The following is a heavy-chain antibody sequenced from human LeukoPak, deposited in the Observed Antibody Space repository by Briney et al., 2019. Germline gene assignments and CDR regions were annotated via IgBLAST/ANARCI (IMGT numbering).Heavy chain of an antibody. Sequence: SVKVSCKASGGTFSSYAISWVRQAPGQGLEWMGGIIPIFGTANYAQKFQGRVTITADESTSTAYMELSSLRSEDTAVYYCARTGYSSGWCFDYWGQGTLVTVSS. CDR2: IIPIFGTA. J-gene: IGHJ4*02. CDR1: GGTFSSYA. CDR3: ARTGYSSGWCFDY. D-gene: IGHD6-19*01. V-gene: IGHV1-69*13.